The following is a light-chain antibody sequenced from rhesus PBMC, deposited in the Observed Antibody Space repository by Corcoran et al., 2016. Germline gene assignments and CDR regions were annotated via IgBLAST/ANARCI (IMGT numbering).Light chain of an antibody. V-gene: IGKV1-69*01. CDR1: QGISNW. Sequence: DIQMTQSPSSLSASVGDRVTITCRASQGISNWLAWYQPKPGKAPKLMIYRASNLGTGVPSRLSGSGSGTELTFTISSLQPEDIATYYCQQHDKSPFTFGPGTKLDIK. CDR2: RAS. J-gene: IGKJ3*01. CDR3: QQHDKSPFT.